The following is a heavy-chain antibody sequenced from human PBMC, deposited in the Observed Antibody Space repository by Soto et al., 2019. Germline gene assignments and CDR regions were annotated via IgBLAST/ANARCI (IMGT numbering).Heavy chain of an antibody. J-gene: IGHJ4*02. CDR1: GFSVGSNY. D-gene: IGHD2-8*01. V-gene: IGHV3-53*02. Sequence: EVQLVETGGGLIQPGGSLRLSCAASGFSVGSNYMTWVRQSPGKGLEWVSLIYSNGDTDYADSAKGRFSISRDNFKNTLYLQMNNLRAEDTAVYHCARTSDSSPVPEADGVWGRGTLVTVSS. CDR3: ARTSDSSPVPEADGV. CDR2: IYSNGDT.